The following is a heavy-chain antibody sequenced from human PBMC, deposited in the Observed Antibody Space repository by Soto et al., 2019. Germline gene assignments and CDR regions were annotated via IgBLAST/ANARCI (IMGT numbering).Heavy chain of an antibody. CDR3: ARDPRDNGNGNYYYGMDV. D-gene: IGHD1-20*01. CDR2: IIPIFGTA. V-gene: IGHV1-69*01. CDR1: GGTFSSYA. Sequence: QVQLVQSGAEVEKPGSSVKVSCKASGGTFSSYAISWVRQAPGQGLEWMGGIIPIFGTANYPQKFQGRVTITADESTSTDYMELSSLRSEDTAVYYCARDPRDNGNGNYYYGMDVWGQGTTVTVSS. J-gene: IGHJ6*02.